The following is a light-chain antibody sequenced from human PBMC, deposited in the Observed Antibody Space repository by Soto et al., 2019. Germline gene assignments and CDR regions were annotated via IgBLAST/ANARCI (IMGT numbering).Light chain of an antibody. CDR1: QSVSAGH. J-gene: IGKJ1*01. Sequence: EIVLPQSPETLALSQGERATLSCGASQSVSAGHLAWYQQKPGQAPRLLIYGASSRATGIPDRFSGSGSGTDFTLTITRLEPEDFAVYYCQYYGNSPLTFGQGTKVDI. V-gene: IGKV3-20*01. CDR3: QYYGNSPLT. CDR2: GAS.